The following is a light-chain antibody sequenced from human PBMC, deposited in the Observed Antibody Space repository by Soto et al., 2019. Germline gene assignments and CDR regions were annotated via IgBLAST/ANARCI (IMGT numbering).Light chain of an antibody. V-gene: IGLV2-23*02. J-gene: IGLJ1*01. CDR3: CTYAGLYV. CDR1: SSDVGRYNL. CDR2: EVN. Sequence: QSVLTQPASVSGSAGQSITISCTGTSSDVGRYNLVSWYQQHPGKAPKLLIYEVNKRPSGVSSRFSGSKSRNTASLTISGLQAEDEADYYCCTYAGLYVFGIGTKVTVL.